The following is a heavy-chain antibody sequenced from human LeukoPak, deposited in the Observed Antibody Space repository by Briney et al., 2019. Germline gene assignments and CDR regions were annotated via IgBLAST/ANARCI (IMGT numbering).Heavy chain of an antibody. Sequence: SKTLSLTCAVSGGSISSGGYSWSWIRQPPGKGLEWIGYIYHSGSTYYNPSLKSRVTISVDTSKNQFSLKLSSVTAEDTAVYYCARDWYGDYDPDYWGQGALVTVSS. CDR1: GGSISSGGYS. D-gene: IGHD4-17*01. V-gene: IGHV4-30-2*01. CDR3: ARDWYGDYDPDY. CDR2: IYHSGST. J-gene: IGHJ4*02.